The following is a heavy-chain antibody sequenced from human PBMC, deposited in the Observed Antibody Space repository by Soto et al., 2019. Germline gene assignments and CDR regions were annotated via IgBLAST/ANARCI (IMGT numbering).Heavy chain of an antibody. CDR1: GFTFSSYE. CDR2: INNSGSTI. Sequence: EVQLVESGGGLVQPGGSLRLSCAASGFTFSSYEMNWVRRAPGKGLEWVSYINNSGSTIYDADSVKGRFTISRDNAKNSPYLQMNSLRAEDTTVYYCARDLGRSSGLDYWGQGTLVTVSS. CDR3: ARDLGRSSGLDY. D-gene: IGHD6-6*01. J-gene: IGHJ4*02. V-gene: IGHV3-48*03.